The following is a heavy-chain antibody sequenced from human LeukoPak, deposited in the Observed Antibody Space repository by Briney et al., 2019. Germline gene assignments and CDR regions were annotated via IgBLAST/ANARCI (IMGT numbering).Heavy chain of an antibody. CDR2: IYTSGST. J-gene: IGHJ4*02. CDR3: ARVYSSSSDYYFDY. Sequence: PGGSLRLSCAASGFTVSSNYISWVRQAPGKGLEWVSLIYTSGSTYYADSVKGRFTISRDNSKNTLYLQMNSLRAEDTAVYYCARVYSSSSDYYFDYWGQGTLVTVSS. CDR1: GFTVSSNY. D-gene: IGHD6-6*01. V-gene: IGHV3-53*01.